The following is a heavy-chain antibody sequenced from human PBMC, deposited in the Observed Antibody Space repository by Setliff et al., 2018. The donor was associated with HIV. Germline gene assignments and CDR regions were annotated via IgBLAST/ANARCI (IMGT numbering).Heavy chain of an antibody. CDR1: GVYISNYH. Sequence: PSETLSLTCTISGVYISNYHWGWIRQPPGRGLEWIGSIHTTGSPKNNLSLQSRVSISIDMAKSLFSLELSSVTAADTAVYYCARLLEGPDYSSDFRYFDWFPDVWGQGTLVTVPQ. J-gene: IGHJ4*02. CDR3: ARLLEGPDYSSDFRYFDWFPDV. CDR2: IHTTGSP. D-gene: IGHD3-9*01. V-gene: IGHV4-4*08.